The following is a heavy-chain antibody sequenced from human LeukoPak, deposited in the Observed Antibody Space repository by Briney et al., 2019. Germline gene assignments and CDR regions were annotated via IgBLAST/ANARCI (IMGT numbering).Heavy chain of an antibody. V-gene: IGHV4-59*01. CDR1: GGSFSGYY. CDR3: ARGVYDILTEYYFDY. J-gene: IGHJ4*02. Sequence: SETLSLTCAVYGGSFSGYYWSWIRQPPGKGLEWIGYIYYSGSTNYNPSLKSRVTISVDTSKNQFSLKLSSVTAADTAVYYCARGVYDILTEYYFDYWGQGTLVTVSS. D-gene: IGHD3-9*01. CDR2: IYYSGST.